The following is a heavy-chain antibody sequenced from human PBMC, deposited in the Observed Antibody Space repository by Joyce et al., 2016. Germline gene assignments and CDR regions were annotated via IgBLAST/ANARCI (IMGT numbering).Heavy chain of an antibody. CDR3: ARHRSHSDYFDF. V-gene: IGHV4-39*01. J-gene: IGHJ4*02. CDR2: VNLTGNT. Sequence: LQLQESGPGLVKPSEPLSLTCTVSGGSISNDLYYWGFIRQAPGKALDFLGIVNLTGNTYSNPSFRSRITMSVDTSQNHFSLMLRSVTAADTAVYYCARHRSHSDYFDFWGRGNLVTVSS. CDR1: GGSISNDLYY. D-gene: IGHD2-21*01.